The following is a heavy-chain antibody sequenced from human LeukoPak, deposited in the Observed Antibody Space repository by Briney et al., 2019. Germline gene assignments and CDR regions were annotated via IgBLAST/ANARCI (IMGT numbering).Heavy chain of an antibody. D-gene: IGHD2-15*01. CDR3: VIDLGDYNDF. Sequence: PGGSLRLSCAVSGITFSSYWTHWVRQDPGRGLLWVSRINTQGTYTNYADSVKGRFTISRDNAKNTLYLQMSSLRADDTAVYYCVIDLGDYNDFWGQGTLVSVSS. V-gene: IGHV3-74*01. CDR2: INTQGTYT. CDR1: GITFSSYW. J-gene: IGHJ4*02.